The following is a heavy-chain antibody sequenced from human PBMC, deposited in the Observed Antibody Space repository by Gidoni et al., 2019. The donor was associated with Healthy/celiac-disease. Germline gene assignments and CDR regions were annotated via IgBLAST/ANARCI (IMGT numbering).Heavy chain of an antibody. CDR2: IYWDDDK. CDR1: GFSLSTSGVG. J-gene: IGHJ5*02. CDR3: AHRPSGDDFWSGSHRGNWFDP. Sequence: QITLKESGPTLVKPTQTLTLTCTFSGFSLSTSGVGVGWIRQPPGKALEWLALIYWDDDKRYSPSLKSRLTITKDTSKNQVVLTMTNMDPVDTATYYCAHRPSGDDFWSGSHRGNWFDPWGQGTLVTVSS. D-gene: IGHD3-3*01. V-gene: IGHV2-5*02.